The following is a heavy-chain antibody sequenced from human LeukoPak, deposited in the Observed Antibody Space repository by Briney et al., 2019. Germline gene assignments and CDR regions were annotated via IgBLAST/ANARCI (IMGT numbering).Heavy chain of an antibody. CDR3: ARGRRMVRGVIRPFDY. CDR2: IYYSGST. CDR1: GDSISSGDYY. Sequence: SQTLSLTCTVSGDSISSGDYYWSWIRQPAGKGLEWIGYIYYSGSTNYNPSLKSRVTISVDTSKNQFSLKLSSVTAADTAVYYCARGRRMVRGVIRPFDYWGQGTLVTVSS. V-gene: IGHV4-61*09. D-gene: IGHD3-10*01. J-gene: IGHJ4*02.